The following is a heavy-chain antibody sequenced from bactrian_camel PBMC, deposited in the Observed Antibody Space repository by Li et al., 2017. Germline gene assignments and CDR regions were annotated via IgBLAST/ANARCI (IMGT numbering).Heavy chain of an antibody. Sequence: VQLVESGGGSVQVGGSLRLSCAASGFTFSSYAMSWVRQAPGKGLEWVSAISPDGGSTPYGDSVKGRFTISRDNAKNTLYLQMTSLKPEDSAMYYCAAGRRVTEAGAILPRDLNYWGQGTQVTVS. CDR2: ISPDGGST. CDR3: AAGRRVTEAGAILPRDLNY. D-gene: IGHD1*01. J-gene: IGHJ4*01. CDR1: GFTFSSYA. V-gene: IGHV3S7*01.